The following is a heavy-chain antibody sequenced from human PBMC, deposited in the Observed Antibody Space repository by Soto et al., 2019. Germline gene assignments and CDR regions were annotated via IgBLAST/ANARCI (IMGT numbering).Heavy chain of an antibody. CDR3: ARDYYGMDV. V-gene: IGHV3-30-3*01. J-gene: IGHJ6*02. CDR2: ISYDGSNK. Sequence: QVQLVESGGGVIQPGRSQRLSCAASGFTFSSYAMHWVRQAPGKGLEWVAVISYDGSNKYYADSVKGRFTISRDNSKNTLYLQMNSLRAEDTAVYYCARDYYGMDVWGQGTTVTVSS. CDR1: GFTFSSYA.